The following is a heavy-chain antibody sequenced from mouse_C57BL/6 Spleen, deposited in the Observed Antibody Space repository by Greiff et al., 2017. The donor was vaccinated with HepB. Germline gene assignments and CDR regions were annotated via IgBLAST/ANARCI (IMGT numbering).Heavy chain of an antibody. V-gene: IGHV1-15*01. Sequence: VKLVESGAELVRPGASVTLSCKASGYTFTDYEMHWVKQTPVHGLEWIGAIDPETGGTAYNQKFKGKAILTADKSSSTAYMELRSLTSEDSAVYYCTRRSLDSSGYPYWGQGTLVTVSA. J-gene: IGHJ3*01. CDR1: GYTFTDYE. CDR2: IDPETGGT. CDR3: TRRSLDSSGYPY. D-gene: IGHD3-2*02.